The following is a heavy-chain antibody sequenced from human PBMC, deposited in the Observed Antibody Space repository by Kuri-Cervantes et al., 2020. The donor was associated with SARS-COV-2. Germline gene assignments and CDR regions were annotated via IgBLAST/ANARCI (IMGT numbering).Heavy chain of an antibody. J-gene: IGHJ4*02. Sequence: GESLKISCATSRFTFTSYAMSWVRQAPGKGLEWVSTISGGGGSTYYADSVKGRFTIPRDNSKNTLYLQMNSLRVEDTAVYYCARSYDSSGYYYSGSAYYFDYWGQGTLVTVSS. CDR3: ARSYDSSGYYYSGSAYYFDY. CDR1: RFTFTSYA. CDR2: ISGGGGST. D-gene: IGHD3-22*01. V-gene: IGHV3-23*01.